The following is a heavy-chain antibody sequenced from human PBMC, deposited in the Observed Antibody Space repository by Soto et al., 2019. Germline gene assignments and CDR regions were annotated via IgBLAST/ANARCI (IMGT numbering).Heavy chain of an antibody. CDR3: AKGDWNPYYTAFDI. Sequence: LSLTCAASGFTFSSYAMSWVRQAPGKGLEWVSAISGSGGSTYYADSVKGRFTISRDNSKNTLYLQMNSLRAEDTAVYYCAKGDWNPYYTAFDIWGQGTMVTVSS. D-gene: IGHD1-1*01. V-gene: IGHV3-23*01. CDR2: ISGSGGST. CDR1: GFTFSSYA. J-gene: IGHJ3*02.